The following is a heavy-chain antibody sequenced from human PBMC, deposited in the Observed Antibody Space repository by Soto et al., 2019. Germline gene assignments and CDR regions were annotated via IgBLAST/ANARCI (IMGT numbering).Heavy chain of an antibody. V-gene: IGHV1-18*01. CDR2: ISTYNGKT. Sequence: QVKLVQSGAEVKKAGASVKVSCKASGYTFISYGIAWVRQAPGQGLEWMGWISTYNGKTNYAQKFQDRVTMTTDTSTRSTYTDGRSLRSDDTALYYCPRAGYACSWVGILLTVVQSVEIAFWGQATLVTFSS. D-gene: IGHD6-13*01. J-gene: IGHJ4*02. CDR3: PRAGYACSWVGILLTVVQSVEIAF. CDR1: GYTFISYG.